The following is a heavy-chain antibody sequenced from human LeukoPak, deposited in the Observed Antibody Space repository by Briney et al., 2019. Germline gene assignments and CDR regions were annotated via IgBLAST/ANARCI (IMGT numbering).Heavy chain of an antibody. D-gene: IGHD4-17*01. CDR2: IYYSGST. J-gene: IGHJ4*02. V-gene: IGHV4-30-4*08. Sequence: SETLSLTCTVSGGSISSGGYYWSWIRQHPGKGLEWIGYIYYSGSTYYNPSLKSRVTISVDTSKNQFSLKLSSVTAADTVVYYCARTTVTTSFDYWGQGTLVTVSS. CDR1: GGSISSGGYY. CDR3: ARTTVTTSFDY.